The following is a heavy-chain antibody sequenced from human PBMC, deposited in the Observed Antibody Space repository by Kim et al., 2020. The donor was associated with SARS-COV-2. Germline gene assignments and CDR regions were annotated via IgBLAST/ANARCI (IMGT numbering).Heavy chain of an antibody. Sequence: SETLSLTCTISGGSISTYYWIWIRQPPGKGLEWIGHLDYSGSTNYNPSLKSRVSLSLETSKNQFSLKLTSVTAADAAVYYCAREGLSVTGGYIDVWGSETTVTVS. CDR1: GGSISTYY. V-gene: IGHV4-59*01. CDR3: AREGLSVTGGYIDV. CDR2: LDYSGST. J-gene: IGHJ6*03. D-gene: IGHD4-17*01.